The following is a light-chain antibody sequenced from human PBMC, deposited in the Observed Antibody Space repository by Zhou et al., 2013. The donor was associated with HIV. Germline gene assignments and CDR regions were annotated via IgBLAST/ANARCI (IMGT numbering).Light chain of an antibody. V-gene: IGKV1-5*03. CDR3: QQSYSSPPENT. CDR1: QSISSW. CDR2: KAS. Sequence: DIQLTQSPSFLSASVGDRVTITCRASQSISSWLAWYQQKPGKAPKLLIYKASSLESGVPSRFSGSGSGTDFTLTISSLQPEDFATYYCQQSYSSPPENTFGQGTRLEIK. J-gene: IGKJ5*01.